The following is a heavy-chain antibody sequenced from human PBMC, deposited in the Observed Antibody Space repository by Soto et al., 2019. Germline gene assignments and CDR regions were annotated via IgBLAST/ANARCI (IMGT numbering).Heavy chain of an antibody. V-gene: IGHV1-18*01. D-gene: IGHD2-2*01. CDR3: ARDRLPAGTISGGHYFDH. Sequence: GASVKVSWKTSGYNFSSYGITWGRQAPGQSLEWMGWISDYTGDTNYAQKIQGRVPMTTDRSTSTVYMELRRLRSEDTAVYYCARDRLPAGTISGGHYFDHWGQGTVVTVSS. J-gene: IGHJ4*02. CDR2: ISDYTGDT. CDR1: GYNFSSYG.